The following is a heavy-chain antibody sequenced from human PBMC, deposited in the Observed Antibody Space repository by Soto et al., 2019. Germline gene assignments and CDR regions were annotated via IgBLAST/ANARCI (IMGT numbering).Heavy chain of an antibody. CDR2: INPNSGGT. D-gene: IGHD3-10*01. Sequence: QVQLVQSGAEVKKPGASLRVSCKTSGYTFTDFYMHWVRQAPGQGLEWMGWINPNSGGTRYAQKYQGRVTMTRDKSISTAYMDLSRLRSDDTDDTAVYYCARDGSTGSSPLYYFDYWGQGTLVTVSS. J-gene: IGHJ4*02. CDR1: GYTFTDFY. CDR3: ARDGSTGSSPLYYFDY. V-gene: IGHV1-2*02.